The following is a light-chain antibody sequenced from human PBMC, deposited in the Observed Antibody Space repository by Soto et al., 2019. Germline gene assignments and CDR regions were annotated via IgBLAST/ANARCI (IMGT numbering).Light chain of an antibody. Sequence: EIVLTQSPGHLSWSLGERATLSCRASQSVSQYLAWYQQKPGQAPRLLIYGASSRANGIPDRFSGSGSGTDFPLTINGLEPEDVAVYYCQQYATSARLTFGPGTNVDI. CDR1: QSVSQY. J-gene: IGKJ3*01. V-gene: IGKV3-20*01. CDR3: QQYATSARLT. CDR2: GAS.